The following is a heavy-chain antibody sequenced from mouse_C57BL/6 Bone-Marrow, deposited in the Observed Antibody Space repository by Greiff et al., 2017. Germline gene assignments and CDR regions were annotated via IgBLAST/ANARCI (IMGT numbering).Heavy chain of an antibody. V-gene: IGHV1-69*01. CDR1: GYTFTSYW. D-gene: IGHD1-1*01. Sequence: QVQLQQPGAELVLPGASVKLSCKASGYTFTSYWMHWVKQRPGQGLEWIGEIDPSDSYTNYNQKFKGKSTLTVDKSSSTAYMHLSSLTSEDSAVYYCAREGDYYGKDFDYWGQGTTLTVSS. CDR3: AREGDYYGKDFDY. J-gene: IGHJ2*01. CDR2: IDPSDSYT.